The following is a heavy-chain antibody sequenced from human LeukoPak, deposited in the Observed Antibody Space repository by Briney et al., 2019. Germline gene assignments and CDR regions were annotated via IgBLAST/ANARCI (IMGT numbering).Heavy chain of an antibody. D-gene: IGHD4-23*01. CDR2: ISLSGGST. J-gene: IGHJ4*02. Sequence: GGSLRLSCAASGFTFSSYAMSWVRQAQGKGLEWVSGISLSGGSTYYADSVKGRFTISRDNSKNTLYLQMNSLRAEDTAIYYCAKKRGPTVVTPADYWGQGTLVTVSS. CDR1: GFTFSSYA. CDR3: AKKRGPTVVTPADY. V-gene: IGHV3-23*01.